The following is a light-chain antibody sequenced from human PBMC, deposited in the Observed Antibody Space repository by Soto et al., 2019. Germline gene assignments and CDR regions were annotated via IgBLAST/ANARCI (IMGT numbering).Light chain of an antibody. CDR3: GTWDSSLGAVV. CDR2: DNN. J-gene: IGLJ2*01. CDR1: SSNIGNNY. V-gene: IGLV1-51*01. Sequence: QPVLTQPPSVSAAPGQGVTISCSGSSSNIGNNYVSWYQRLPGTAPKLLIYDNNNRPSGIPDRFSGSKSGTSATLGITGLQTGDEADYYCGTWDSSLGAVVFGGGTKLTVL.